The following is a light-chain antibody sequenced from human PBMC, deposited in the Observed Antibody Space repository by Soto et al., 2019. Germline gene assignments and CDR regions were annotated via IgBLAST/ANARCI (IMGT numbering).Light chain of an antibody. CDR2: INN. J-gene: IGLJ3*02. CDR3: AAWDDSLNGLV. CDR1: SSNIGINT. Sequence: QAVVTQSPSASETPGRRVTISCSGSSSNIGINTVNWYQQLPGTAPKLLIYINNQRPSGVPDRFSGSKSGTSASLAISGLQSEDEADYYCAAWDDSLNGLVFGGGTKVTVL. V-gene: IGLV1-44*01.